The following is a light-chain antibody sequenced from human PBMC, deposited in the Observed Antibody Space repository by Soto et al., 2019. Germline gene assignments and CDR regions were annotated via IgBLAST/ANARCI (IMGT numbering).Light chain of an antibody. Sequence: DIQLTQSPSFLSASVGDRVTITCRASQGISSYLAWYQQRPGKVPRFLTHSASTLESGVPSRFSASGSGTKFTLTISSLQPEDIATYYCQQLNRFPWTFGQGTKVEV. CDR2: SAS. J-gene: IGKJ1*01. CDR1: QGISSY. V-gene: IGKV1-9*01. CDR3: QQLNRFPWT.